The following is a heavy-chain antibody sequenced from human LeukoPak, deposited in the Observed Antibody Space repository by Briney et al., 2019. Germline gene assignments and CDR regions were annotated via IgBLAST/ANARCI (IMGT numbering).Heavy chain of an antibody. CDR3: ARDIGGGDNFDY. V-gene: IGHV4-59*12. CDR2: IYYSGST. Sequence: SETLSLTCTVSGGSISSYYWSWIRQPPGKGLEWIGYIYYSGSTYYNPSLKSRVTISVDTSKNQFSLKLSSVTAADTAVYYCARDIGGGDNFDYWGQGTLVTVSS. CDR1: GGSISSYY. D-gene: IGHD3-16*01. J-gene: IGHJ4*02.